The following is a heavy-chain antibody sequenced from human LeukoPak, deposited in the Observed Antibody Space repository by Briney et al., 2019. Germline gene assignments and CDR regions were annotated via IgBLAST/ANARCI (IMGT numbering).Heavy chain of an antibody. CDR3: ARVIRYSYGYWYFDL. D-gene: IGHD5-18*01. CDR2: MNPSSGNT. Sequence: ASVKVSCKASGYTFTSYDINWVRQATGQGLEWMGWMNPSSGNTGYAQKFQGRVTITRNTSISTAYMELSSLRSEDTAVYYCARVIRYSYGYWYFDLWGRGTLVTVSS. V-gene: IGHV1-8*03. J-gene: IGHJ2*01. CDR1: GYTFTSYD.